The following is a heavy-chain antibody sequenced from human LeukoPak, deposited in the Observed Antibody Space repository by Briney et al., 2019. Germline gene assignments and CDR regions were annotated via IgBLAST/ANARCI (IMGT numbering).Heavy chain of an antibody. CDR3: ARTLTVTTHGHGGDY. J-gene: IGHJ4*02. V-gene: IGHV1-2*06. D-gene: IGHD4-17*01. Sequence: ASVKVSCKASGYIFTDYSMHWVRQAPGQGLEWMGRITPNSGGTNYAQKFQGRVTMTRDTSISTAYMELSSLRSDDTAVYYCARTLTVTTHGHGGDYWGQGTLVTVSS. CDR2: ITPNSGGT. CDR1: GYIFTDYS.